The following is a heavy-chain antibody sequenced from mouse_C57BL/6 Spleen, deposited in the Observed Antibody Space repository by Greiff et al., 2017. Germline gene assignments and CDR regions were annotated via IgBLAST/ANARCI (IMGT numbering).Heavy chain of an antibody. J-gene: IGHJ4*01. CDR3: ETGICAVDY. D-gene: IGHD4-1*01. V-gene: IGHV1-85*01. CDR1: GYTFTSYD. Sequence: QVQLQQSGPELVKPGASVKLSCKASGYTFTSYDINWVKQRPGQGLEWIGWIYPRDGSTTYNEKFKGKATLTVDTSSSTAYMELHSLTSEDSAVYFCETGICAVDYWGQGTSVTVSS. CDR2: IYPRDGST.